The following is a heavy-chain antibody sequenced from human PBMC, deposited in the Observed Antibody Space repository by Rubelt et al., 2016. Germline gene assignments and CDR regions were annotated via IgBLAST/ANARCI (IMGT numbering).Heavy chain of an antibody. D-gene: IGHD1-1*01. CDR3: AGGSAVKQLAVDY. CDR1: GGSISSSSYY. Sequence: QLQLQESGPGLVKPSETLSLTCTVSGGSISSSSYYWGWIRQPPGKGLEWIGNIYYSGSTYYNPSLKSRVPISVDTSKNRCCRRLTSVTAADTAIYYCAGGSAVKQLAVDYWGQGTLVTVSS. V-gene: IGHV4-39*07. J-gene: IGHJ4*02. CDR2: IYYSGST.